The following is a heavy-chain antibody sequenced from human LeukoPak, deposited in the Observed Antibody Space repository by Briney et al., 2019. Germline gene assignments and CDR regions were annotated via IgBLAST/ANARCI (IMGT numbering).Heavy chain of an antibody. CDR2: IYYSGST. V-gene: IGHV4-39*07. J-gene: IGHJ5*02. D-gene: IGHD1-26*01. CDR1: GGSISSSSYY. Sequence: SETLSLTCTVSGGSISSSSYYWGWIRQPPGKGLEWIGSIYYSGSTYYNPSLKSRVTISVDTSKNQFSLKLSSVTAADTAVYYSAREHRGGSYHNWFDPWGQGTLVTVSS. CDR3: AREHRGGSYHNWFDP.